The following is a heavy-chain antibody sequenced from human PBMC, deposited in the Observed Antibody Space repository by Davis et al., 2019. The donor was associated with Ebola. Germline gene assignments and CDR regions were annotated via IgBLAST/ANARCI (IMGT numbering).Heavy chain of an antibody. CDR1: GYTFKNSA. V-gene: IGHV1-69*13. CDR3: ARKRQGGEWHFDS. D-gene: IGHD3-16*01. Sequence: SVKVSCKASGYTFKNSAISWVRQAPGQGLEWMGGLIPIFGSATYAQRFQDRVTITADESTSSAYMELSSLAAEDTAVYYCARKRQGGEWHFDSWGQGTLVTVSS. J-gene: IGHJ4*02. CDR2: LIPIFGSA.